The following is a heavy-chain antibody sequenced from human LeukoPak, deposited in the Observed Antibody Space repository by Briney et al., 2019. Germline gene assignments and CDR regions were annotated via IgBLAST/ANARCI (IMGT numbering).Heavy chain of an antibody. Sequence: SSETLSLTCAVYGGSFSGYYWSWIRQPPGKGLEWIGEINHSGSTNYNPSLKSRVTISVDTSKNQFSLHLTSVTAADTAVYFCARVTRWAGLDFWGQGTLVTVSS. J-gene: IGHJ4*02. CDR1: GGSFSGYY. V-gene: IGHV4-34*01. CDR3: ARVTRWAGLDF. CDR2: INHSGST. D-gene: IGHD2-21*02.